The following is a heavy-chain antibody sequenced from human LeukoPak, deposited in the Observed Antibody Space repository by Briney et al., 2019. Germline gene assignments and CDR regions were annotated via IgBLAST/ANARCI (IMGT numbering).Heavy chain of an antibody. CDR1: GYTFTGHF. V-gene: IGHV1-2*02. Sequence: GASVKVSCKASGYTFTGHFMHWVRQAPGQGLEWMGWINPNRGGTNSAQKFQGRVTMTRDTSISTAYMELTRLRSDDTAVYYCARDSPSFDFWGQGTLVTVSS. CDR3: ARDSPSFDF. CDR2: INPNRGGT. J-gene: IGHJ4*02.